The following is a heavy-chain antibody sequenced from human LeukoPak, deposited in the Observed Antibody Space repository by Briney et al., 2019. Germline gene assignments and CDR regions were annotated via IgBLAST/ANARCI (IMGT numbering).Heavy chain of an antibody. V-gene: IGHV4-61*02. CDR3: ARDSFATGNFYFDY. J-gene: IGHJ4*02. Sequence: SETLSLTCTVSGGSIGSGSFYWHWTRQPAGKRLEWIGRIYTSGDTHYNPSLKSRVTMSVDTSKNQFSLKLSSVTAADTAVYYCARDSFATGNFYFDYWGQGTLVTVSS. CDR1: GGSIGSGSFY. D-gene: IGHD1-7*01. CDR2: IYTSGDT.